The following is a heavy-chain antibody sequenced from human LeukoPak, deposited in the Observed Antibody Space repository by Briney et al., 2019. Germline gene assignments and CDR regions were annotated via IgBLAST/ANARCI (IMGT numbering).Heavy chain of an antibody. V-gene: IGHV4-39*07. CDR1: GGSIGSSSYY. Sequence: SETLSLTCTVSGGSIGSSSYYWGWIRQPPGKGLEWIGSIYYSGSTYYNPSLKSRVTISVDTSKNQFSLKLSSVTAADTAVYYCARGLRSPTLGYWGQGTLVTVSS. D-gene: IGHD3-16*01. CDR2: IYYSGST. CDR3: ARGLRSPTLGY. J-gene: IGHJ4*02.